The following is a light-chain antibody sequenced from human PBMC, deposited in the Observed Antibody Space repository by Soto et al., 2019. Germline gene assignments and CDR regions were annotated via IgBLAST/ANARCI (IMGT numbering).Light chain of an antibody. CDR2: GAF. J-gene: IGKJ4*01. Sequence: EIVMTQSPATLSVSPGETATLSCRASQSVSYNLAGYQQKPGQGPRLLIYGAFTRATGNPARFSGSGSGTEFTLTISSLQSEDFAVYYCQQYKNWPPLTFGGGTKVEIK. V-gene: IGKV3-15*01. CDR1: QSVSYN. CDR3: QQYKNWPPLT.